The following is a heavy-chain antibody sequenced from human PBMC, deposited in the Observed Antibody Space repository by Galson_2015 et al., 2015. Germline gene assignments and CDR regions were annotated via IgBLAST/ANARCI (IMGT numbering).Heavy chain of an antibody. CDR2: IIPIFGTA. CDR3: ARERGSTYCSGGSCYSGIIGY. CDR1: GVTFSSYA. D-gene: IGHD2-15*01. Sequence: SVKVSCKASGVTFSSYAISWVRQAPGQGLEWMGGIIPIFGTANYAQKFQGRVTITADESTSTAYMELSSLRSEDTAVYYCARERGSTYCSGGSCYSGIIGYWGQGTLVTVSS. V-gene: IGHV1-69*13. J-gene: IGHJ4*02.